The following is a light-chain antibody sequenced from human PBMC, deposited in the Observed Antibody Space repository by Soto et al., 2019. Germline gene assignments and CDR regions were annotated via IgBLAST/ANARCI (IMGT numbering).Light chain of an antibody. CDR3: QQYGSSPSWT. CDR1: QSVSSNY. V-gene: IGKV3-20*01. J-gene: IGKJ1*01. CDR2: GAS. Sequence: EIVLTQSPGTLSLSPGERATLSCRASQSVSSNYLAWYQQKPGQAPRLLIYGASSRATGIPDRFSGSGSGTDFTLTISRLEPKDFAVYYCQQYGSSPSWTFGQGTKVEIK.